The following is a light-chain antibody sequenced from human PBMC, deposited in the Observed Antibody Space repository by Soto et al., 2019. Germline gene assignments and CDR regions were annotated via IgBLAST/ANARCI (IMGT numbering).Light chain of an antibody. CDR1: QGIGDT. Sequence: EIVMNQSPATLSVSHGEGATLSCRASQGIGDTLAWYQQKPGQTPRLLIYDTSIRATGVPARFSGSRSGAEFTLTISSLQSEDFAVYYCQHYVIWPLTFGGVTKVDIK. CDR3: QHYVIWPLT. CDR2: DTS. V-gene: IGKV3-15*01. J-gene: IGKJ4*01.